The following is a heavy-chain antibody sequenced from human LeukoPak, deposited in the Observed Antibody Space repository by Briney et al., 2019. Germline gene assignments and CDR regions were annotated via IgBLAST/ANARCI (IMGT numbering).Heavy chain of an antibody. CDR1: GFTFSSYA. D-gene: IGHD3-22*01. Sequence: GGSLRLSCAASGFTFSSYAMSWVRQAPGKGREWVSAISGSGGSTYYADSVKGRFTISRDNSKNTLYLQMNSLRAEDTAVYYCAKIPYDSSGYYYGDAFDIWGQGTMVTVSS. V-gene: IGHV3-23*01. J-gene: IGHJ3*02. CDR2: ISGSGGST. CDR3: AKIPYDSSGYYYGDAFDI.